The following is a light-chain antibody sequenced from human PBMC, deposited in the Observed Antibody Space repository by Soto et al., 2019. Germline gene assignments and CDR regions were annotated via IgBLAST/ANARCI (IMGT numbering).Light chain of an antibody. Sequence: QSVLTQPPSASGTPGQRVTISCSGSSSNIGSNAVNWYQQLPGTAPKLFIYSDNQRPSGVPDRVSGSKSATSASLAISGLQSDDEADYFCSVWDDSLNGTVFGGGTKLTVL. V-gene: IGLV1-44*01. J-gene: IGLJ3*02. CDR3: SVWDDSLNGTV. CDR2: SDN. CDR1: SSNIGSNA.